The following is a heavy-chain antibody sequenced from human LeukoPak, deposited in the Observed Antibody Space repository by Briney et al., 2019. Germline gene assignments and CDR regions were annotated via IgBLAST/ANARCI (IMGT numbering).Heavy chain of an antibody. CDR3: ARDPGDYYDSSGYYFRDAFDI. J-gene: IGHJ3*02. CDR1: GFTFSTYS. Sequence: PGGSLRLSRAASGFTFSTYSINWVRQAPGKGLEWISYISSSSSTIYYADSVKGRFTISRDNAKNSLYLQMNSLRAEDTAVYYCARDPGDYYDSSGYYFRDAFDIWGQGTMVTVSS. D-gene: IGHD3-22*01. V-gene: IGHV3-48*04. CDR2: ISSSSSTI.